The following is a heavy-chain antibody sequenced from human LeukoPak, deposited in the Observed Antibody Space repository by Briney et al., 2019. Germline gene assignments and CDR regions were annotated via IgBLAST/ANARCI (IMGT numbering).Heavy chain of an antibody. CDR1: GFPFSRYA. D-gene: IGHD3-10*01. Sequence: GGSPRISCVASGFPFSRYAVHWVRQAPGKGLEWVAIIAYDGGNEYYADSVKGRFTISRDNSKNTLYLQMNSLRAEDTAVYYCARGLHYYYYGMDVWGQGTTVTVSS. CDR3: ARGLHYYYYGMDV. J-gene: IGHJ6*02. CDR2: IAYDGGNE. V-gene: IGHV3-30-3*01.